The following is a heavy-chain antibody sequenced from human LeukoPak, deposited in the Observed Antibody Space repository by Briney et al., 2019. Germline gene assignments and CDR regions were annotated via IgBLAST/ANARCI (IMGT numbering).Heavy chain of an antibody. Sequence: ASVKVSCKASGYTFTTYGINWVRQAPGQGLEWMGWISTYSGTTNYAQNAQKLQGRVTMTTDTSTSTAYMELRSLRSEDTAVYYCATLVGDIVVVVAATLWVEYYFDYWGQGTLVTVSS. CDR3: ATLVGDIVVVVAATLWVEYYFDY. CDR1: GYTFTTYG. D-gene: IGHD2-15*01. CDR2: ISTYSGTT. V-gene: IGHV1-18*01. J-gene: IGHJ4*02.